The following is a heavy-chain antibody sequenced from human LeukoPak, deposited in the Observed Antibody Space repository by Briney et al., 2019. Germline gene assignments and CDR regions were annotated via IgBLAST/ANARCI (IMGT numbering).Heavy chain of an antibody. CDR2: ISIYNGNT. CDR3: PRITYEFWRGYYLPDYP. Sequence: GASVKVSCQASGYTFTRYGISWLRQAPGQGLEWMGWISIYNGNTDYAQKLRGRVSINTDTSNSQPYLDPRGQRPDHTRVYYCPRITYEFWRGYYLPDYPWLQATLVTVRS. J-gene: IGHJ5*02. V-gene: IGHV1-18*01. CDR1: GYTFTRYG. D-gene: IGHD3-3*01.